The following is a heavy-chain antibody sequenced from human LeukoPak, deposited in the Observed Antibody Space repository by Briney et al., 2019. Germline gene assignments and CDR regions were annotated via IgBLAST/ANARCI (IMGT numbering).Heavy chain of an antibody. CDR3: ARDKYQLLYEGLYYYYYMDV. D-gene: IGHD2-2*02. V-gene: IGHV1-69*13. CDR2: IIPIFGTA. J-gene: IGHJ6*03. Sequence: GASVKVSCKXSGGTFSSYAISWVRQAPGQGLEWMGVIIPIFGTANYAQKFQGRVTITADESTSTAYMELSSLRSEDTAVYYCARDKYQLLYEGLYYYYYMDVWGKGTTVTVSS. CDR1: GGTFSSYA.